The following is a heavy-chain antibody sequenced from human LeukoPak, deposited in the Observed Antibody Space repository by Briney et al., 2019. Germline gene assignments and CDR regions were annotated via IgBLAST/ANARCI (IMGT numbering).Heavy chain of an antibody. J-gene: IGHJ3*02. V-gene: IGHV4-34*01. CDR2: INHSGST. CDR1: GASISNYF. Sequence: KSSETLSLTCTVSGASISNYFWSWIRQPPGKGLEWIGEINHSGSTNYNPSLKSRVTISVDTSKNQFSLKLSSVTAADTAVYYCARDANYYDSSGYLDNAFDIWGQGTMVTVSS. CDR3: ARDANYYDSSGYLDNAFDI. D-gene: IGHD3-22*01.